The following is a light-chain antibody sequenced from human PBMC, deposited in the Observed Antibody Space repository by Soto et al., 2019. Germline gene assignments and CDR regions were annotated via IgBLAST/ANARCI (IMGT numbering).Light chain of an antibody. CDR3: QQYGSSPLT. V-gene: IGKV3-20*01. J-gene: IGKJ4*01. CDR1: QSVSSSY. CDR2: GAS. Sequence: EIVLTQSPGTLSLSPGKRATLSCRASQSVSSSYLAWYQQKPGQAPRLLIYGASSRATGIPDRFSGSGSGTHFTLTISRLEPEDFAVYYCQQYGSSPLTFGGGTKVEIK.